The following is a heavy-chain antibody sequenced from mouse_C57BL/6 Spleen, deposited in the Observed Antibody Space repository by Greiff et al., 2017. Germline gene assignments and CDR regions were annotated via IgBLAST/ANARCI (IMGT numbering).Heavy chain of an antibody. Sequence: EVKLMESGGGLVQPGGSLSLSCAASGFTFTDYYMSWVRQPPGKALEWLGFIRNKANGYTTEYSASVKGRFTISRDNSQSILYLQMNALRAEDSATYYCARYTTVVATDWYFDVWGTGTTVTVSS. CDR2: IRNKANGYTT. CDR1: GFTFTDYY. V-gene: IGHV7-3*01. D-gene: IGHD1-1*01. J-gene: IGHJ1*03. CDR3: ARYTTVVATDWYFDV.